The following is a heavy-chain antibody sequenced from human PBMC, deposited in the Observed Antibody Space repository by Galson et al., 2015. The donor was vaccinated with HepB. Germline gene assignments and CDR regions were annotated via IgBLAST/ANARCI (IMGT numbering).Heavy chain of an antibody. CDR2: INSGSTSI. J-gene: IGHJ4*02. CDR1: GFSFSDSA. D-gene: IGHD1-26*01. V-gene: IGHV3-21*06. CDR3: ARGGGSFGY. Sequence: SLRLSCAASGFSFSDSAMNWVRQAPGKGLEWVSSINSGSTSIHYADSLRGRVTISRDNTKNPLYLQMNSLQVEDTAVYYCARGGGSFGYWGQGTLVTVSS.